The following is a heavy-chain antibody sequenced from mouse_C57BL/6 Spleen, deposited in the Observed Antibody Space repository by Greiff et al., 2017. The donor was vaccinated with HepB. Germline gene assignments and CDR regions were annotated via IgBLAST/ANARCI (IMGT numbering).Heavy chain of an antibody. CDR2: ISDGGSYT. V-gene: IGHV5-4*03. CDR1: GFTFSSYA. Sequence: EVKLMESGGGLVKPGGSLKLSCAASGFTFSSYAMSWVRQTPEKRLEWVATISDGGSYTYYPDNVKGRFTISRDNAKNNLYLQMSHLKSEDTAMYYCARAGEYGGGPLFDYWGQGTTLTVSS. J-gene: IGHJ2*01. CDR3: ARAGEYGGGPLFDY. D-gene: IGHD5-1*01.